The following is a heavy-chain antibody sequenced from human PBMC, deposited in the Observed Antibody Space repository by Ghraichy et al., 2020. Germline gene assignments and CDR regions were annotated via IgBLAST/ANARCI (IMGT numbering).Heavy chain of an antibody. Sequence: SETLSLTCTVSDASISSPGSFWGWIRQPPGKGLEWIGTIYYSGSTFYTPSLKSRVTISLDTSKNQFSLRLGSVTAADTAVYFCARGPNWNRPAGWFDPWGQGTLVTGSS. CDR1: DASISSPGSF. CDR3: ARGPNWNRPAGWFDP. D-gene: IGHD1-20*01. J-gene: IGHJ5*02. V-gene: IGHV4-39*01. CDR2: IYYSGST.